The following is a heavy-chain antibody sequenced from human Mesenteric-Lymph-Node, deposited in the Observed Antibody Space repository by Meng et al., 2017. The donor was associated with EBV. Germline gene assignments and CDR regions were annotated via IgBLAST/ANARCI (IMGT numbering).Heavy chain of an antibody. CDR2: INHSGGT. CDR1: GDSFSGYF. J-gene: IGHJ4*02. Sequence: QVQFQQWGAGLFKPSETLSLTCAVYGDSFSGYFWSWIRQPLGKGLEWIGEINHSGGTNYNPSLESRVTISVDASKNQFSLKLRSVTAADTAVYYCARGGGVLTPLDYWGQGGLVTVSS. CDR3: ARGGGVLTPLDY. D-gene: IGHD4-23*01. V-gene: IGHV4-34*02.